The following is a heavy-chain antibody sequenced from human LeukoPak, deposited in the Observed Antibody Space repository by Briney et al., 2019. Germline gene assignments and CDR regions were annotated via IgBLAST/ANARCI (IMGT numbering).Heavy chain of an antibody. D-gene: IGHD3-22*01. CDR3: ARDRGDSPLGY. Sequence: ASVKVSCKASGYTFTSYYMHWVRQAPGQGLEWMGIINPSGGSTSYAQKFQGRVTMTRDTSTSTVYMELRSLRSEDTAGYYCARDRGDSPLGYWGQGTLVTVSS. CDR2: INPSGGST. CDR1: GYTFTSYY. J-gene: IGHJ4*02. V-gene: IGHV1-46*01.